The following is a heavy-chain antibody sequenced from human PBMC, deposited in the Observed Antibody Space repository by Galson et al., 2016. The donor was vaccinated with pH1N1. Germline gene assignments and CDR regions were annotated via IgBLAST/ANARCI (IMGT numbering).Heavy chain of an antibody. J-gene: IGHJ3*01. V-gene: IGHV4-31*03. CDR3: ARRFLEQFEGLPSDAFDF. CDR2: IYHSGST. Sequence: CTVSGGSINSVHSYWSWIRQHPGRGLEWIGHIYHSGSTQYNPSLKSRVTISVDTSKSQFSLKLSSVTAADTAVYYCARRFLEQFEGLPSDAFDFWGQGTMVTVAS. D-gene: IGHD3-3*01. CDR1: GGSINSVHSY.